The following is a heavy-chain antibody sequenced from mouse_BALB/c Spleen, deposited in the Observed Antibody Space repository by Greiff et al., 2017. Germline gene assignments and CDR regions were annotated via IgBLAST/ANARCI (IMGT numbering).Heavy chain of an antibody. Sequence: VQLVESGPGLVAPSQSLSITCTVSGFTLTSYGVHWVRQPPGKGLEWLGVIWAGGSTNYNSALMSRLSISKDNSKSQVFLKMNSLQTDDTAMYYCARDRSTTVVATPYFDYWGQGTTLTVSS. V-gene: IGHV2-9*02. J-gene: IGHJ2*01. CDR2: IWAGGST. D-gene: IGHD1-1*01. CDR1: GFTLTSYG. CDR3: ARDRSTTVVATPYFDY.